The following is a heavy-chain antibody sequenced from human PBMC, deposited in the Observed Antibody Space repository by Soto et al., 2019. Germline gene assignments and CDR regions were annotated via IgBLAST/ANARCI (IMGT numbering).Heavy chain of an antibody. Sequence: VSVNLYCKTAGYTFSIYGISWVRQAPGQGLEWMGWISAYNGNTNYAQKLQGRVTMTTDTSTSTAYMELRSLRSDDTAVYYCARDTSIAARPFDYWGQGTLVTVSS. CDR3: ARDTSIAARPFDY. CDR2: ISAYNGNT. J-gene: IGHJ4*02. D-gene: IGHD6-6*01. CDR1: GYTFSIYG. V-gene: IGHV1-18*01.